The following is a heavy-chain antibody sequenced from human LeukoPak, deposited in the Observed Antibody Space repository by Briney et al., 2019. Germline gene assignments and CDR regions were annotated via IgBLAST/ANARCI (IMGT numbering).Heavy chain of an antibody. V-gene: IGHV1-2*02. CDR2: INPNSGGT. J-gene: IGHJ4*02. D-gene: IGHD6-6*01. CDR3: ARYEYSSSEFFDY. Sequence: ASVKVSCKASGYTFTSYYMHWVRQAPGQGLEWMGWINPNSGGTNYAQKFQGRVTMTRDTSISTAYMELSRLRSDDTAVYYCARYEYSSSEFFDYWGQGTLVTVSS. CDR1: GYTFTSYY.